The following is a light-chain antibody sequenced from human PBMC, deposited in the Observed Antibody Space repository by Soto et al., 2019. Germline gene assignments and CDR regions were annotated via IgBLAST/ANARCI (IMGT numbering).Light chain of an antibody. J-gene: IGLJ1*01. CDR2: RNN. V-gene: IGLV1-47*01. CDR3: ATWDDSLNGFYV. CDR1: TSNIGSNY. Sequence: ALTQPPSASGTPGQGVTISCSGSTSNIGSNYVYWYQQLPGTAPKLLIYRNNQRPSGAPDRFSGSKSGTSASLAISGLRSDDEADYFCATWDDSLNGFYVFGTGTKVTVL.